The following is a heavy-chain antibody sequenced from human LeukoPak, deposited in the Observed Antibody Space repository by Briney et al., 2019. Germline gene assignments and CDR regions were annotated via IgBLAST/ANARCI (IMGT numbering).Heavy chain of an antibody. J-gene: IGHJ4*02. CDR1: GFTFSSYA. D-gene: IGHD3-22*01. Sequence: GGTLRLSCAASGFTFSSYAMSWVRQAPGKGLEWVSAISGSGGSTYYADSVKGRFTISRDNSKNTLYLQMNSLRAEDTAVYYCAKETTTLITIIVVVISHCDYCGQGTLVTVSS. CDR2: ISGSGGST. CDR3: AKETTTLITIIVVVISHCDY. V-gene: IGHV3-23*01.